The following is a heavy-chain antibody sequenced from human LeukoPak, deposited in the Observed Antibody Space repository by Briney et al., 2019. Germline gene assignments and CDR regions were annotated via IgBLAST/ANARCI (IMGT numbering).Heavy chain of an antibody. CDR2: ISAYNGNT. Sequence: ASVKVSCKASGYTFTSYGISWVRQAPGQGLEWMGWISAYNGNTNYAQKLQGRVTMTTDTSTSTAYMELRSLRSDDTAVYYCATNYCSSTSCYNYYYYVDVWGKGTTVTVSS. CDR3: ATNYCSSTSCYNYYYYVDV. CDR1: GYTFTSYG. D-gene: IGHD2-2*02. V-gene: IGHV1-18*01. J-gene: IGHJ6*03.